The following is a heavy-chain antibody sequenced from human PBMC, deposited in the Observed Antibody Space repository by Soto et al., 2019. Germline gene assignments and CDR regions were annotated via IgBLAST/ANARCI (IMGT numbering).Heavy chain of an antibody. CDR2: IDPSDSYT. CDR1: GYSFTSYW. Sequence: EVQLVQSGAEVKKPGESLRISCKGSGYSFTSYWISWVRQMPGKGLEWMGRIDPSDSYTNYSPSFQGHVTISADKSISTAYLQWSSLKASDTAMYYCASHTYCSSTSCSPGGYSWFDPWGQGTLVTVSS. J-gene: IGHJ5*02. V-gene: IGHV5-10-1*03. D-gene: IGHD2-2*01. CDR3: ASHTYCSSTSCSPGGYSWFDP.